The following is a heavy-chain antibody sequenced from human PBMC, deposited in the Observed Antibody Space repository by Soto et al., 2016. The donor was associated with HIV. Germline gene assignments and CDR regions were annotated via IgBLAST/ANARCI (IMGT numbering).Heavy chain of an antibody. CDR2: MNPNSGNT. D-gene: IGHD3-10*01. CDR1: GYTFTSYD. Sequence: QVQLVQSGAEVKKPGASVKVSCKASGYTFTSYDINWVRQATGQGLEWMGWMNPNSGNTGYAQKFQGRVTITRNTSISTAYMELSSLRSDDTAVYYCGRDRASSGSYYSANYYGMDVWGQGTTVTVS. J-gene: IGHJ6*02. CDR3: GRDRASSGSYYSANYYGMDV. V-gene: IGHV1-8*03.